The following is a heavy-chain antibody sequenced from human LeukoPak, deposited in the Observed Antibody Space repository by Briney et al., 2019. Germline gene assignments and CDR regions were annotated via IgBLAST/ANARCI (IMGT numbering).Heavy chain of an antibody. CDR2: ISSSGSTI. V-gene: IGHV3-48*02. Sequence: PGGSLRLSCAASGLTFSSYNMNWVRQAPGKGLEWVSDISSSGSTIYFADSVKGRFTISRDNAKNSLYLQMNSLRDEDTAVYYCARCEYYYESGNYYNLFDYWGQGTLVTVCS. J-gene: IGHJ4*02. CDR1: GLTFSSYN. D-gene: IGHD3-10*01. CDR3: ARCEYYYESGNYYNLFDY.